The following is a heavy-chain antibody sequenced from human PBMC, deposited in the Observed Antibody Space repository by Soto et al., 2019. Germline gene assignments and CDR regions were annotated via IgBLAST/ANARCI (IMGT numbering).Heavy chain of an antibody. CDR2: VNSDGSTT. D-gene: IGHD5-18*01. J-gene: IGHJ4*02. V-gene: IGHV3-74*01. CDR3: AREGYSYGYHGLDS. CDR1: GFTFSNYW. Sequence: EVQLVESGGGLVQPGGSLRLSCAASGFTFSNYWMHWVRQAPGKGLVWVSRVNSDGSTTDYADSVKGRFTISRDTANNTLYLQMNSLKTEDTAVYFCAREGYSYGYHGLDSWGQGTLVTVSS.